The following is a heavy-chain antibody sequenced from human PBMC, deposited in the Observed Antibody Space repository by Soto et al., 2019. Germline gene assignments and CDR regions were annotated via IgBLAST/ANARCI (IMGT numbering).Heavy chain of an antibody. CDR2: ILVDGRT. CDR1: GFICSSYD. D-gene: IGHD2-8*02. CDR3: AKATATGGGAFDI. Sequence: EVQIFESGGGLAQPGGSLRLSCAASGFICSSYDMSWVRQAPGKGLEWVSTILVDGRTFYVDSVKGRFTISRDSSQNTVYQQMNSLTAGDTALYYCAKATATGGGAFDICGQGTMVTVSS. V-gene: IGHV3-23*01. J-gene: IGHJ3*02.